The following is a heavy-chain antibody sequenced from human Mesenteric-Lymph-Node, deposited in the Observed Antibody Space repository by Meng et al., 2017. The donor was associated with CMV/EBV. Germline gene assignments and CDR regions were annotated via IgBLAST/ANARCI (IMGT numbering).Heavy chain of an antibody. Sequence: ASVKVSCKASGYTFTSYGISWVRQAPGQGLEWMGWISAYNGGTNYAQKFQGRVTMTRDISIGTAYMELTSLRSEDTAVYYCARGRQFKGSGPMGYWGQGTLVTVSS. CDR2: ISAYNGGT. V-gene: IGHV1-18*01. CDR1: GYTFTSYG. CDR3: ARGRQFKGSGPMGY. D-gene: IGHD3-10*01. J-gene: IGHJ4*02.